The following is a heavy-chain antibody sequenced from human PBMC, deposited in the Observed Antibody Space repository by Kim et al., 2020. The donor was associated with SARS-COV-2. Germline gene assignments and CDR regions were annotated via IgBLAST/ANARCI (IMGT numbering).Heavy chain of an antibody. V-gene: IGHV1-69*13. CDR3: ARDCGYSGYDYCLDY. Sequence: SVKVSCKASGGTFSSYAISWVRQAPGQGLEWMGGIIPIFGTANYAQKFQGRVTITADESTSTAYMELSSLRSEDTAVYYCARDCGYSGYDYCLDYWGQGTLVTVSS. D-gene: IGHD5-12*01. CDR1: GGTFSSYA. J-gene: IGHJ4*02. CDR2: IIPIFGTA.